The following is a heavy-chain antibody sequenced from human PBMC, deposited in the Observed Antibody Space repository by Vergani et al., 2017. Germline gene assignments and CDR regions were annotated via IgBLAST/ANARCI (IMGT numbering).Heavy chain of an antibody. Sequence: EVQLVESGGGLVQPGGSLRLSCAASGFTFSSYSMNWVRQAPGKGLEWVSYISSSSSTIYYADSVKGRFTISRDNAKNSLDLQMNSLRAEDTAVYYCARDPAGVLDYGDYVQEFDYWGQGTLVTVSS. CDR1: GFTFSSYS. J-gene: IGHJ4*02. D-gene: IGHD4-17*01. CDR3: ARDPAGVLDYGDYVQEFDY. V-gene: IGHV3-48*04. CDR2: ISSSSSTI.